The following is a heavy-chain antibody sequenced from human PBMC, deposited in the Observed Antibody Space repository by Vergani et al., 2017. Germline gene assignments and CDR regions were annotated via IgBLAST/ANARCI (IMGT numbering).Heavy chain of an antibody. Sequence: QVQLQESGPGLVKPSETLSLTCAVSGYSISSGYYWGWIRQPPGKWLEWIGSIYHSGSTYYNPSLKSRVTISVDTSKNQFSLKLSSVTAADTAVYYCARGLAEGRIVDAFDIWGQGTMVTVSS. CDR3: ARGLAEGRIVDAFDI. CDR1: GYSISSGYY. J-gene: IGHJ3*02. V-gene: IGHV4-38-2*01. CDR2: IYHSGST. D-gene: IGHD2-15*01.